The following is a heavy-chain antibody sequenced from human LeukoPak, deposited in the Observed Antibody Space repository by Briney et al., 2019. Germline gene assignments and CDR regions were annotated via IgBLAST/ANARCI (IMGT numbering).Heavy chain of an antibody. CDR3: ARAGSDYDYGGNDAFDI. CDR2: INSDGSST. J-gene: IGHJ3*02. V-gene: IGHV3-74*01. CDR1: GFTFSSYW. D-gene: IGHD4-23*01. Sequence: GGSLRLSCAASGFTFSSYWMHWVRQAPGKGLVWVSRINSDGSSTSYADSVKGRFTISRDNAKNTLYLQMNSLRAEDTAVYYCARAGSDYDYGGNDAFDIWGQGTMVTVSS.